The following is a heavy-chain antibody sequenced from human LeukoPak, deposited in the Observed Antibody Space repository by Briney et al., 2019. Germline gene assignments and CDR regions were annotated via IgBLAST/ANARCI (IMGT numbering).Heavy chain of an antibody. J-gene: IGHJ4*02. Sequence: ASVKVSCKASGGTFSSHAISWVRQAPGQGLEWMGGIIPIFGTANYAQKFQGRVTITADESTSTAYMELSSLRSEDTAVYYCARASRYCSSTSYSDAGYFDYWGQGTLVTVSS. CDR3: ARASRYCSSTSYSDAGYFDY. V-gene: IGHV1-69*13. CDR2: IIPIFGTA. D-gene: IGHD2-2*01. CDR1: GGTFSSHA.